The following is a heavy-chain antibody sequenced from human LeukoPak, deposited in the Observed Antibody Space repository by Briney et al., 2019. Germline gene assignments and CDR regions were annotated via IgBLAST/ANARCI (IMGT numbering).Heavy chain of an antibody. J-gene: IGHJ5*02. CDR1: GGTFSSYA. CDR2: IIPILGIA. Sequence: ASVKVSCKASGGTFSSYAISWVRQAPGQGLEWMGRIIPILGIANYAQKFQGRVTITADKSTSTAYMELSSLRSGDTAVYYCARYTVTPRKDWFDPWGQGTLVTVSS. CDR3: ARYTVTPRKDWFDP. V-gene: IGHV1-69*04. D-gene: IGHD4-17*01.